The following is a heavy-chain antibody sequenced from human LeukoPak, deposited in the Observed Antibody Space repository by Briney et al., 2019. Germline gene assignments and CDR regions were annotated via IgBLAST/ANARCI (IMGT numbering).Heavy chain of an antibody. Sequence: ASVKVSCKASGGTFSSYAISWVRQAPGQGLEWIGGIIPIFGTANYAQKFQGRVTITADESTSTAYMELSSLRSEDTAVYYSARDLDSSGYYHYDYWGQGTLVTVSS. V-gene: IGHV1-69*01. CDR1: GGTFSSYA. CDR3: ARDLDSSGYYHYDY. CDR2: IIPIFGTA. D-gene: IGHD3-22*01. J-gene: IGHJ4*02.